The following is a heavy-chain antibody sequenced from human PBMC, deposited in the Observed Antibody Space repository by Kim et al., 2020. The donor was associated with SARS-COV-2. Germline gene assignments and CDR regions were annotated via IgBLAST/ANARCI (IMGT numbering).Heavy chain of an antibody. V-gene: IGHV4-59*13. J-gene: IGHJ4*02. CDR3: AREVPPDY. CDR2: INYSGST. Sequence: SETLSLTCTVSGCSISTYYWSWIRQPPGKELEWIGYINYSGSTNYNPSLKSRATISVDTSRKQFSLKLKPVTAADTAVYYCAREVPPDYWGRGTLAT. CDR1: GCSISTYY. D-gene: IGHD2-2*01.